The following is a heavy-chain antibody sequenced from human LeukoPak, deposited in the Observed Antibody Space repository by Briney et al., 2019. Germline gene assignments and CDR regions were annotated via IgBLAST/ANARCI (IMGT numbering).Heavy chain of an antibody. CDR3: AREEALGSGSFDY. J-gene: IGHJ4*02. Sequence: PGGSLRLSCRASGFTFTNYWMSWIRQPPGKGLEWIGYIYYSGSTNYNPSLKSRVTISVDTSKNQFSLKLSSVTAADTAVYYCAREEALGSGSFDYWGQGTLVTVSS. V-gene: IGHV4-59*01. D-gene: IGHD1-26*01. CDR2: IYYSGST. CDR1: GFTFTNYW.